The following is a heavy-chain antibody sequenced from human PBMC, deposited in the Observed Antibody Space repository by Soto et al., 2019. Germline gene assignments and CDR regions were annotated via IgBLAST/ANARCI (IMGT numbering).Heavy chain of an antibody. Sequence: QLQLQESGSGLVKPSQTLSLTCAVSGGSISSGGYSWSWIRQPPGKGLEWIGYIYHSGSTYYNPPLXRXAXIXXARSTNQFSLKLSSVTAADTAVYYCARGSPVATDYWGQGTLVTVSS. V-gene: IGHV4-30-2*01. CDR3: ARGSPVATDY. CDR2: IYHSGST. J-gene: IGHJ4*02. CDR1: GGSISSGGYS. D-gene: IGHD2-21*02.